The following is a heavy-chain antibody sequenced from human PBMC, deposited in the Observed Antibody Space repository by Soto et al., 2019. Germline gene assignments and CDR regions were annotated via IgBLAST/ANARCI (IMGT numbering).Heavy chain of an antibody. CDR2: INANNGGA. CDR1: GYTFTDYH. Sequence: ASVKVSCKPSGYTFTDYHIHWVRQAHGQGLEFMGWINANNGGAGSAQQFQGRVTVTRDTSISTVYMELSNLRSDDTAVYYCAREGGSDSLAPKNSWFDTWGQGTRVTVSS. V-gene: IGHV1-2*02. J-gene: IGHJ5*02. D-gene: IGHD6-25*01. CDR3: AREGGSDSLAPKNSWFDT.